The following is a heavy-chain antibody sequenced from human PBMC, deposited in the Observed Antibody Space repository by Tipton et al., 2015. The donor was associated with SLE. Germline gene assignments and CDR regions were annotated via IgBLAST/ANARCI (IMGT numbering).Heavy chain of an antibody. Sequence: LRLSCTVSADSISDYYWSWVRQDPEKGLEWIGYFYSSGSAYYNPSLKSRVTISGDVSKNQISLRLSSVTAADTGGYYCVRVRGGYRADAFDIWGQGTMVTVSS. CDR2: FYSSGSA. CDR3: VRVRGGYRADAFDI. D-gene: IGHD5-12*01. V-gene: IGHV4-59*01. CDR1: ADSISDYY. J-gene: IGHJ3*02.